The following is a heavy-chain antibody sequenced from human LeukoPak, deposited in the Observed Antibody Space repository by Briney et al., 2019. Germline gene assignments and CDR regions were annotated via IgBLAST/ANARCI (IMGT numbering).Heavy chain of an antibody. D-gene: IGHD3-10*01. CDR1: GYTFTSYG. CDR3: AGITMVRGVGNWFDP. CDR2: ISAYNGNT. Sequence: ASVKVSCKASGYTFTSYGISWVRQAPGQGLEWMGWISAYNGNTNYAQKPQGRVTMTTDTSTSTAYMELRSLRSNDTAVYYCAGITMVRGVGNWFDPWGQGTLVTVSS. V-gene: IGHV1-18*01. J-gene: IGHJ5*02.